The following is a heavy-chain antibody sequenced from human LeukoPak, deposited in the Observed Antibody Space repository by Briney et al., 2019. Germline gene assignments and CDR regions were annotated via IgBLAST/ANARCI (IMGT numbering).Heavy chain of an antibody. CDR1: GFNFEMFG. J-gene: IGHJ4*02. V-gene: IGHV3-30*03. Sequence: PGGSLRLSCEASGFNFEMFGMHWVRQAPGKGLEWVAASSYNVINEYYADSVKGRFTVSRDNSKNTLYLRMTSLRAEDTAFYYCARGSFGGNPGFYYFASWGQGTLVTVSS. CDR3: ARGSFGGNPGFYYFAS. CDR2: SSYNVINE. D-gene: IGHD4-23*01.